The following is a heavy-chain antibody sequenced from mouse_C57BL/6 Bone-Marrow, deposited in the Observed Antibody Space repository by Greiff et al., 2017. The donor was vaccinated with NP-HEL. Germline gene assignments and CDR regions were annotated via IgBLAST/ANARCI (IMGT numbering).Heavy chain of an antibody. CDR3: ARAPFTVEMDY. Sequence: EVQLQESGGGLVKPGGSLKLSCAASGFTFSSYAMSWVRQTPEKRLEWVATISDGGSYTYYPDNVKGRFTISRDNAKNNLYLQMSHLKSEDTAMYYCARAPFTVEMDYWGQGTSVTVSS. CDR2: ISDGGSYT. CDR1: GFTFSSYA. V-gene: IGHV5-4*01. D-gene: IGHD1-1*01. J-gene: IGHJ4*01.